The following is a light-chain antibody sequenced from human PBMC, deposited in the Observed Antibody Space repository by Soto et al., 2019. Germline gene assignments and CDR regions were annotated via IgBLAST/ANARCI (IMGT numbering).Light chain of an antibody. J-gene: IGLJ1*01. Sequence: HSALTQPASVSGSPGQSVTISCTGTSSDIGTYNFVSWYQQLPGKAPKLIIYEVSNRPSGVSNRFSGSKSGNTASLTISGLQAEDEGDYYCSSYTNSNILHYVFGTGTKV. CDR3: SSYTNSNILHYV. CDR1: SSDIGTYNF. V-gene: IGLV2-14*01. CDR2: EVS.